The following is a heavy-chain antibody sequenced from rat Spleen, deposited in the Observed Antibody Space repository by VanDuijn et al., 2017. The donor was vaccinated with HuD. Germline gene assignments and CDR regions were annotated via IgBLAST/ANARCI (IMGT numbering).Heavy chain of an antibody. V-gene: IGHV5-25*01. J-gene: IGHJ2*01. CDR3: ARQRGDYFDY. CDR2: ISSGGGDT. CDR1: GFTFSHYD. Sequence: EVQLVESGGGLVQPGRSMKLSCAASGFTFSHYDMAWVRQAPKKGLEWVASISSGGGDTYYPDSVKDRFTISRDNAKSTLYLQMDSLRSADTATYYCARQRGDYFDYWGQGVMVTVSS.